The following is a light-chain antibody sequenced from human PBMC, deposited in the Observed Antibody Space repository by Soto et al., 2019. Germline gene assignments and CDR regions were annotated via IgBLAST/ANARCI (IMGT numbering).Light chain of an antibody. CDR3: SSYTSGSSHYV. Sequence: QSALTQPPSVSGSPGQSVTISCTGTSSDVGYYNRVSWYQQPPGTAPKLIIYGVTNRPSGVSNRFSGSKSGNTASLTISGLQAEDEADYHCSSYTSGSSHYVFGTGTKLTVL. J-gene: IGLJ1*01. CDR2: GVT. V-gene: IGLV2-18*02. CDR1: SSDVGYYNR.